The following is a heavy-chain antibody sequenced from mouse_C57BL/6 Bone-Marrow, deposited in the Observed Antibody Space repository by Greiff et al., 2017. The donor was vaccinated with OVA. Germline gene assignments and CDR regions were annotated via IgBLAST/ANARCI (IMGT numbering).Heavy chain of an antibody. J-gene: IGHJ1*03. D-gene: IGHD4-1*01. Sequence: EVKLVESGGGLVQPGGSLKLSCAASGFTFSDYGMAWVRQAPRKGPEWVAFLSNLAYSIYYADTVPGRFTISRENAKNTLYLEMSSLGSEDTAMYYCARRWDDWYFDVWGTGTTVTVSS. CDR2: LSNLAYSI. V-gene: IGHV5-15*04. CDR3: ARRWDDWYFDV. CDR1: GFTFSDYG.